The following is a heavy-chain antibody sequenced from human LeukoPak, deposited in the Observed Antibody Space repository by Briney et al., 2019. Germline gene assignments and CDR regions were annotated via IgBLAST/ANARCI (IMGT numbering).Heavy chain of an antibody. CDR1: GGAISSYY. J-gene: IGHJ4*02. D-gene: IGHD4-17*01. V-gene: IGHV4-59*01. CDR2: IYYSGST. CDR3: AREAGDHLDY. Sequence: PSETLSRTCTVSGGAISSYYWSWIRQPPGKGLEWIGYIYYSGSTNYNPSLKSRVTISVDTSKNQFSLKLSSVTAADTAVYYCAREAGDHLDYWGQGTLVTVSS.